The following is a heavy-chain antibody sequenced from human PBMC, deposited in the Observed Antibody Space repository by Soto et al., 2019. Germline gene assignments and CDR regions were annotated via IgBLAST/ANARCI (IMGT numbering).Heavy chain of an antibody. CDR2: IIPILGIA. Sequence: QVQLVQSGAEVKKPGSSVKVSCKASGGTFSSYTISWVRQAPGRGLEWMGRIIPILGIANYAQKFQGRVTITADKSTSTAYMELSSLRSEDTAVYYCARETAPSIAALTDAFDIWGQGTMVTVSS. V-gene: IGHV1-69*08. J-gene: IGHJ3*02. D-gene: IGHD6-6*01. CDR3: ARETAPSIAALTDAFDI. CDR1: GGTFSSYT.